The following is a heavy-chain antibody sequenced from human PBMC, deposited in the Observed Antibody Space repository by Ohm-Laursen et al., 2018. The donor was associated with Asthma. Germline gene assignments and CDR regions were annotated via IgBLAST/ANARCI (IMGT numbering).Heavy chain of an antibody. CDR2: ISTGSHNI. D-gene: IGHD3-3*01. V-gene: IGHV3-21*01. Sequence: GSLRLSCAASGFTFSSYAMIWVRQAPGRGLEWVSAISTGSHNIYYADSVNGRFTVSRDDSKNTLYLQMNSLRPDDTAVYYCARDVMEWYLPAFDFRGQGTLVTVSS. J-gene: IGHJ4*02. CDR1: GFTFSSYA. CDR3: ARDVMEWYLPAFDF.